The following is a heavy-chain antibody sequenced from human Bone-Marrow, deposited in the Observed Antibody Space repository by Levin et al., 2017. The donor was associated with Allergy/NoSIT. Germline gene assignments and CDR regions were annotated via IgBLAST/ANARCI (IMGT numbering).Heavy chain of an antibody. Sequence: PSETLSLTCTVSGASISNDDYYWGWVRQPPGKGLEWIRSVYYTGSTYFNPSLKSRATISVDTSKNQFYLRLTSVTAADTAVYFCARQSIRQRGAAYDFDFWGPGTLVTVSS. CDR1: GASISNDDYY. D-gene: IGHD1-1*01. V-gene: IGHV4-39*01. J-gene: IGHJ4*02. CDR3: ARQSIRQRGAAYDFDF. CDR2: VYYTGST.